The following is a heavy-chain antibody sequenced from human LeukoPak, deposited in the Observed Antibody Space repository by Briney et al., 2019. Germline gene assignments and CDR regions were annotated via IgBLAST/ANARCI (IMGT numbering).Heavy chain of an antibody. J-gene: IGHJ4*02. V-gene: IGHV4-34*01. CDR2: INHSGST. Sequence: SETLSLTCAVYGGSFSGYYWSWIRQPPGKGLEWIGEINHSGSTNYNPSLKGRVTISVDTSKNQLSLKLSSVTAADTAVYYCASKYYDFWSDYQMGYFDYWGQGTLVTVSS. CDR1: GGSFSGYY. D-gene: IGHD3-3*01. CDR3: ASKYYDFWSDYQMGYFDY.